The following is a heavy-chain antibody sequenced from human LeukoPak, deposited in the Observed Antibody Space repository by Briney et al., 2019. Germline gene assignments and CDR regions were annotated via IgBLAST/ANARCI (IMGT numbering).Heavy chain of an antibody. D-gene: IGHD3-3*01. Sequence: NPGGSLRLSCAASGFTFSDYYMSWIRQTPGKGLEWVSYISSSGSTIYYADSVKGRFAISRDNARNSLYLQMNSLRAEDTAVYYCAREGGYYDFWTQERPWGQGTLVTVSS. CDR3: AREGGYYDFWTQERP. CDR2: ISSSGSTI. J-gene: IGHJ5*02. V-gene: IGHV3-11*01. CDR1: GFTFSDYY.